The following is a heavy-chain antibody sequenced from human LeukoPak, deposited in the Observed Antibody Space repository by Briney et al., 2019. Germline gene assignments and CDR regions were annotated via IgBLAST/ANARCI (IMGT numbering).Heavy chain of an antibody. V-gene: IGHV3-30*03. Sequence: GRSLRLSCAASGFTFSSYGMHWVRQAPGKGLEWVAVISYDGSNKYYADSVKGRFTISRDNAKSSLYLQMNSLRAEDTAVYYCARDTAMVPILDYWGQGTLVTVSS. D-gene: IGHD5-18*01. CDR2: ISYDGSNK. J-gene: IGHJ4*02. CDR3: ARDTAMVPILDY. CDR1: GFTFSSYG.